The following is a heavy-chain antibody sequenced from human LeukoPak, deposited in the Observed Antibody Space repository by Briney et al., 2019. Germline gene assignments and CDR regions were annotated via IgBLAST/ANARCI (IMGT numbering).Heavy chain of an antibody. CDR3: ARLYGSGSYYNY. V-gene: IGHV4-34*01. Sequence: SSETLSLTCTVYGGSFSGYYWSWIRQPPGKGLEWIGEINHSGGTNYYPSLKSRVTISIDTSKNQFSLRLSSVTAADTAMYYCARLYGSGSYYNYWGQGTLVTVSS. D-gene: IGHD3-10*01. CDR1: GGSFSGYY. J-gene: IGHJ4*02. CDR2: INHSGGT.